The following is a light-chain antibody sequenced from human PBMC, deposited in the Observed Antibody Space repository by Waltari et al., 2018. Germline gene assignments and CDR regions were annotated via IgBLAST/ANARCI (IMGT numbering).Light chain of an antibody. V-gene: IGKV4-1*01. J-gene: IGKJ3*01. CDR2: WAS. Sequence: DIVMTQSPDSLAVSLGRRDTFYCKSSQSVLYASVNKNHLAWYQQKPGQPPKLLIFWASTRESGVPDRFSGSGSGADFTLTISSLQAEDVAVYYCQQYYTPPFTFGPGTKVEIK. CDR3: QQYYTPPFT. CDR1: QSVLYASVNKNH.